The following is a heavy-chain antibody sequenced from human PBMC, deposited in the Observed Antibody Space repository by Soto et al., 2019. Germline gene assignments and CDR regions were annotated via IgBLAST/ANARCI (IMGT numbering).Heavy chain of an antibody. J-gene: IGHJ4*02. CDR3: GKDRGGGAVVPDY. Sequence: QVQLVESGGGVVQPGRSLRLSCAASGFTFSSSGMHWVRQAPGKGLEWVSVIWYDGNNKYYADSVKGRFTISRDTSKKQWYLQMKSRGAGDTVVYLLGKDRGGGAVVPDYWGQGTLVSVSS. V-gene: IGHV3-33*06. D-gene: IGHD2-21*01. CDR2: IWYDGNNK. CDR1: GFTFSSSG.